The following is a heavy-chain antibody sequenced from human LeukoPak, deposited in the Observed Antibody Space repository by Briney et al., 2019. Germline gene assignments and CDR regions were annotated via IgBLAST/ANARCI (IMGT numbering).Heavy chain of an antibody. D-gene: IGHD1-26*01. CDR3: VGAGLGATSYHTFDY. J-gene: IGHJ4*02. V-gene: IGHV1-69*06. CDR1: GGTFNNYA. CDR2: IIPIFTTA. Sequence: SVKVSCKASGGTFNNYAISWVRQAPGQGLERVGGIIPIFTTANYAQKFQGRVTITADKSTNTAYMELSSLRSDDTAVYYCVGAGLGATSYHTFDYWGQGTLVTVSS.